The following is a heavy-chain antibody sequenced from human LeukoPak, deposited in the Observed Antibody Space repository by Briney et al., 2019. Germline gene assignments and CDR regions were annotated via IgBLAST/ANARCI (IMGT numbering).Heavy chain of an antibody. Sequence: GGSLRLSCVASGFTFKNYGMHWVRQAPGKGLEWVAVISYDGSNKYYADSVKGRFTISRDNSKNTLYLQMNSLRTEDTAVYYCAKDRRLQGYFDYWGQGTLVTVSS. J-gene: IGHJ4*02. CDR3: AKDRRLQGYFDY. CDR2: ISYDGSNK. V-gene: IGHV3-30*18. CDR1: GFTFKNYG. D-gene: IGHD5-24*01.